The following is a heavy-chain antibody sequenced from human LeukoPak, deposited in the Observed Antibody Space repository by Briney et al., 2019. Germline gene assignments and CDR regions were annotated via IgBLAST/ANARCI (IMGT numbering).Heavy chain of an antibody. J-gene: IGHJ4*02. CDR2: ISSSGSTI. CDR1: GFTFSDYY. CDR3: TTAYITIFGVVITYPY. D-gene: IGHD3-3*01. Sequence: GGSLRLSCAASGFTFSDYYMSWIRQAPGKGLEWVSYISSSGSTIYYADSVKGRFTISRDNAKNSLYLQMNSLKTEDTAVYYCTTAYITIFGVVITYPYWGQGTLVTVSS. V-gene: IGHV3-11*01.